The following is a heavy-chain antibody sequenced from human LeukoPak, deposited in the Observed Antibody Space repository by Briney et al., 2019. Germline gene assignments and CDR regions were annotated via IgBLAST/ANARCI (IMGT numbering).Heavy chain of an antibody. V-gene: IGHV3-30*02. Sequence: GGSLRLSCAASGFTFSRYCMHWVRQAPGKGLEWVTFIRDDGSNKYYGDSVKGRFTISRDNSKNTLYLQMDSLRAEDTAVYYCEKGHAAVAGNRWFDSWGQGILVTVSS. D-gene: IGHD6-19*01. CDR1: GFTFSRYC. J-gene: IGHJ5*01. CDR3: EKGHAAVAGNRWFDS. CDR2: IRDDGSNK.